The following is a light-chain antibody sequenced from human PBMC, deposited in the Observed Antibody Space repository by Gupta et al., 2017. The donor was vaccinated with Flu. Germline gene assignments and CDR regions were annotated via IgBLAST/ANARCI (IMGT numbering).Light chain of an antibody. Sequence: DIVVTQSPDSLAVSLGERATIKCKSSQSVLFDSNKRNYFAWYQQKPGRPPRLLVRWASTRESGVPDRFSGSGSGTDFTLTISSLQAEDVAVYYCHQEVEFPITFGGGTQVEIK. V-gene: IGKV4-1*01. J-gene: IGKJ4*01. CDR3: HQEVEFPIT. CDR1: QSVLFDSNKRNY. CDR2: WAS.